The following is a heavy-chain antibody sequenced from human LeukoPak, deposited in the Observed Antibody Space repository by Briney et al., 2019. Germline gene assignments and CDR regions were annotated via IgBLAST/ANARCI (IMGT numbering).Heavy chain of an antibody. J-gene: IGHJ4*02. CDR1: GGSISSYY. Sequence: SETLSFTCTVSGGSISSYYWSWIRQPPGKGLEWIGYIYYSGSTNYNPSLKSRVTISVDTSKNQFSLKLSSVTAADTAVYYCARDPVMYSSGWYYFDYWGQGTLVTVSS. V-gene: IGHV4-59*01. CDR3: ARDPVMYSSGWYYFDY. D-gene: IGHD6-19*01. CDR2: IYYSGST.